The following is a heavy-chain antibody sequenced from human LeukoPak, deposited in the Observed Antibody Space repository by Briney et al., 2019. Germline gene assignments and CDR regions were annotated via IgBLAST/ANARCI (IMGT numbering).Heavy chain of an antibody. D-gene: IGHD1-26*01. Sequence: ASVKVSCKAFGYTFTSNYMHWVRQAPGQGPEWMGVISPSGGSTTYAQKFQGRVTLTRDMSTSTDYLELSSLRSDDTAVYYCATRGSGSFDYWGQGTLVTVSS. V-gene: IGHV1-46*01. CDR3: ATRGSGSFDY. CDR1: GYTFTSNY. CDR2: ISPSGGST. J-gene: IGHJ4*02.